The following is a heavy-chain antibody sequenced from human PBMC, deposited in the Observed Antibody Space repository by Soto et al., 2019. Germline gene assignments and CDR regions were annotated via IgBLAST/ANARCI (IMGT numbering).Heavy chain of an antibody. CDR3: ARVTLPGHYGDHATVYNWFDP. V-gene: IGHV3-23*01. CDR2: ISGSGGST. D-gene: IGHD4-17*01. J-gene: IGHJ5*02. Sequence: GSLRLSCAASGFTFSSYAMSWVRQAPGKGLEWVSAISGSGGSTYYADSVKGRFTISRDNSKNTLYLQMNSLRAEDTAVYYCARVTLPGHYGDHATVYNWFDPWGQGTLVTVSS. CDR1: GFTFSSYA.